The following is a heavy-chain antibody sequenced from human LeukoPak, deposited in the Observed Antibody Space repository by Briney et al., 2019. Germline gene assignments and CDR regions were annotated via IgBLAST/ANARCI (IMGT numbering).Heavy chain of an antibody. Sequence: GGSLRLSCAVSGSSFTTSNFHWVRQAADKGLDWVAFIRSDEVVRYSDSVRGRFTISRDNSKNTLYLQMSSLTTEDTAVYYCVTDGPLAYSFGYWGQGALVTVSS. CDR1: GSSFTTSN. V-gene: IGHV3-30*02. D-gene: IGHD5-18*01. CDR2: IRSDEVVR. CDR3: VTDGPLAYSFGY. J-gene: IGHJ4*02.